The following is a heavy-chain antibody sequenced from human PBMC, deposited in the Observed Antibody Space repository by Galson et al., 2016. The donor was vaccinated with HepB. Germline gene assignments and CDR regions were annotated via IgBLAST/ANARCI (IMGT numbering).Heavy chain of an antibody. Sequence: SLRLSCAASGFTFSNHVIHWVRQAPGKGLEWVAMISYDGSNKYHADSVKGRFTISRDNSKNTLYLQMNSLRAEDTAVYYCASIAAAGYYYGMDVWGQGTTVTVSS. CDR2: ISYDGSNK. V-gene: IGHV3-30-3*01. CDR1: GFTFSNHV. D-gene: IGHD6-13*01. J-gene: IGHJ6*02. CDR3: ASIAAAGYYYGMDV.